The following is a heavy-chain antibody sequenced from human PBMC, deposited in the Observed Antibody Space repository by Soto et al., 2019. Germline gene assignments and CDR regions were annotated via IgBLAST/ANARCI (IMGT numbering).Heavy chain of an antibody. CDR3: ARPGGYNPHYYYGMDV. V-gene: IGHV5-10-1*01. J-gene: IGHJ6*02. D-gene: IGHD5-12*01. CDR2: IDPSDSYT. Sequence: GESLKISCKGSGYSFTSYWIGWVRQMPGKGLEWMGRIDPSDSYTNYSPSFQGHVTISADKSISTAYLQWSSLKASDTAMYYCARPGGYNPHYYYGMDVWGQGTTVTVSS. CDR1: GYSFTSYW.